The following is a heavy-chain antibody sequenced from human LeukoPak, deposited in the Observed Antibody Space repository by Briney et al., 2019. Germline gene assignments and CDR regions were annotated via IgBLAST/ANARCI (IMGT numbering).Heavy chain of an antibody. CDR3: ARVGALSSSWLLY. Sequence: GGSLRLSCAASGLTFSKCWMTWVRQAPGKGLEWVSSISRSATTIYYADSVKGRFTISRDNAKNSLYLQMNSLRAEDTAVYFCARVGALSSSWLLYWGQGTLVTVSS. CDR1: GLTFSKCW. CDR2: ISRSATTI. V-gene: IGHV3-48*03. J-gene: IGHJ4*02. D-gene: IGHD6-13*01.